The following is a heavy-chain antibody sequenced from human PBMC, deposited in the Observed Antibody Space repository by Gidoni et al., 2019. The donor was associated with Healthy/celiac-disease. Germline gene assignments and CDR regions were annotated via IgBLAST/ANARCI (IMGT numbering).Heavy chain of an antibody. J-gene: IGHJ4*02. Sequence: QVQLVESGGGVVQPGRSLRLSCAASGFPFSSYGMHWVRQAPGKGLGWVAVIWYDGSNKYYADSVKDRFTISRDNSKNTLYLQMNSLRAEDTAVYYCARALLDYGDYVFDYWGQGTLVTVSS. CDR2: IWYDGSNK. CDR3: ARALLDYGDYVFDY. CDR1: GFPFSSYG. D-gene: IGHD4-17*01. V-gene: IGHV3-33*01.